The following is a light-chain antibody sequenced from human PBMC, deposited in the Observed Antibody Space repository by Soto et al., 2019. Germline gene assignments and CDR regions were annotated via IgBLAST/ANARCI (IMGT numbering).Light chain of an antibody. CDR3: EQRRTPLT. J-gene: IGKJ4*01. Sequence: EIVLTQSPYPLSLSPGERAPLSFRASQSVSSYLAWYQQKPAQAPRLLIYDASSRATRIPGRFSFCVCGTSFTLTISSLEPEDFAVYYCEQRRTPLTFGGGTQVEIK. CDR2: DAS. V-gene: IGKV3-11*01. CDR1: QSVSSY.